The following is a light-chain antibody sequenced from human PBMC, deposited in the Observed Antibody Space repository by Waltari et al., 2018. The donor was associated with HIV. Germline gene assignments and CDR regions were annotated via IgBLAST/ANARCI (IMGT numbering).Light chain of an antibody. V-gene: IGLV2-14*01. Sequence: QSALTQPASVSGSPGQSITISCTGTSSDVGGSNYASWYQQHPGKAPKLMIYEVSNRPSGVSNRFSGSKSGNTASLTISGLQAEDEADYYCSSYTSSSLYVFGTGTKVTVL. CDR2: EVS. CDR1: SSDVGGSNY. J-gene: IGLJ1*01. CDR3: SSYTSSSLYV.